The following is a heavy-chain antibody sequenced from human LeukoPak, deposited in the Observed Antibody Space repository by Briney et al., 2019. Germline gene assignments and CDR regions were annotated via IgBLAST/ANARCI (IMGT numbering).Heavy chain of an antibody. CDR3: ARTRDYGDYGFHDAFDI. D-gene: IGHD4-17*01. Sequence: GASVKVSCKASGYTFTGYYMHWVRQAPGQGLEWMGWTNPNSGGTNYAQKFQGRVTMTRDTSISTAYMELSRLRSDDTAVYYCARTRDYGDYGFHDAFDIWGQGTMVTVSS. J-gene: IGHJ3*02. V-gene: IGHV1-2*02. CDR2: TNPNSGGT. CDR1: GYTFTGYY.